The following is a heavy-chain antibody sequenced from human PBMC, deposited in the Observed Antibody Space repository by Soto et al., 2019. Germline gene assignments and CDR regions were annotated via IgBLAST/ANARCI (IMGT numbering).Heavy chain of an antibody. CDR2: VYYSGTA. V-gene: IGHV4-39*01. J-gene: IGHJ1*01. CDR1: PDSTIQCIYF. CDR3: SIRYSSNGDNLGAS. Sequence: PSENLPETWSVCPDSTIQCIYFWCWVRLPQGKGLEWIGSVYYSGTAYYNPSLKSRVTISVDTSKNQLSLKLSSVTAADTAVYYCSIRYSSNGDNLGASWSQGTLVIVS. D-gene: IGHD6-19*01.